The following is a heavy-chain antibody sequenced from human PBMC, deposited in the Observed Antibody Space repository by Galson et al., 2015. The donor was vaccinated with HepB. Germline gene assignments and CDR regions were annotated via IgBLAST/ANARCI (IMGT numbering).Heavy chain of an antibody. J-gene: IGHJ4*02. CDR3: ARGGLLWTAPGTRLGY. V-gene: IGHV3-48*02. Sequence: LRLSCAASGFTISTYSMNWVRQAPGKGLEWVSYISSSSDTMYYADSVKGRFTISRDNAKNSLFLQMNSLRDDDAAVYYCARGGLLWTAPGTRLGYWGQGTLVTVSS. D-gene: IGHD6-13*01. CDR1: GFTISTYS. CDR2: ISSSSDTM.